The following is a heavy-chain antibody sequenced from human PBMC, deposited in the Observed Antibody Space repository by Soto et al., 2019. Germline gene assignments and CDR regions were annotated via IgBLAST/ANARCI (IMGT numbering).Heavy chain of an antibody. V-gene: IGHV4-59*01. CDR1: GGSITSYY. CDR2: IDYSGST. Sequence: VQLQESGPGLVKPSETLSLTCTVSGGSITSYYWSWIRQSPGKGLEWIGYIDYSGSTNYNPSLKSRVTISIDTSKDQFSLKLSSVTAADTAVYFCARDRYYYDSSGYSTDAFDLWGQGTMVTVSS. CDR3: ARDRYYYDSSGYSTDAFDL. D-gene: IGHD3-22*01. J-gene: IGHJ3*01.